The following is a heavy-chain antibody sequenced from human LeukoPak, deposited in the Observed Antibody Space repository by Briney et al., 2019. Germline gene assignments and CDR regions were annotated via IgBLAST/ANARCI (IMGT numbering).Heavy chain of an antibody. J-gene: IGHJ2*01. CDR2: IPGRGDNT. CDR3: AKMQGYFDL. Sequence: GGSLSLSFAASGFPFSSYAMTWVRQAPAKGLEWVSAIPGRGDNTYYADSVKGRFTISRNNSKNTLYLQMNSLSAEDTAVYYCAKMQGYFDLWGRGTLVTVSS. V-gene: IGHV3-23*01. CDR1: GFPFSSYA.